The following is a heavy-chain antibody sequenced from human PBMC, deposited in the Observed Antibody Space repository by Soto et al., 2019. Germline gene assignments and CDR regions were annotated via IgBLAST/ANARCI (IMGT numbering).Heavy chain of an antibody. D-gene: IGHD6-6*01. J-gene: IGHJ6*03. CDR1: GGSISSGGYY. CDR3: AREVAARPYYYYYMDV. CDR2: IYYSGST. V-gene: IGHV4-31*03. Sequence: SETLSLTCTVSGGSISSGGYYWSWIRQHPGKGLEWIGYIYYSGSTYYNPSLKSRVTISVDTSKNQFSLKLSSVTAADTAVYYCAREVAARPYYYYYMDVWGKGTTVTVSS.